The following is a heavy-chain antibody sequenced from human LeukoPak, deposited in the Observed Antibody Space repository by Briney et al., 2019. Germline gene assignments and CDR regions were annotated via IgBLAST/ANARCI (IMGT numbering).Heavy chain of an antibody. J-gene: IGHJ6*03. CDR3: ASSGGPGEGYTDYYYIDV. CDR2: IITIFGTA. V-gene: IGHV1-69*05. D-gene: IGHD3-10*01. CDR1: GGTFSSYA. Sequence: ASVKVSCKASGGTFSSYAISWVRQAPGQGLEWMGRIITIFGTANYAQKFQGRVTITTDESTSTAYMELSSLRSEDTAVYYCASSGGPGEGYTDYYYIDVWGNGTTVTVCS.